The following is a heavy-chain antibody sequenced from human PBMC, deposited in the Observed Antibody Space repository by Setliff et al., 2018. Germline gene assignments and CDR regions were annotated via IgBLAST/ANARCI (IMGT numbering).Heavy chain of an antibody. J-gene: IGHJ4*02. Sequence: PGGSLRLSCAASGFTFDDYAMHWVRQAPGKGLEWVSGISWNGGSLGYADSVKGRFTISRDNAKNSLYLQMNSLRPEDTALYYCAKDQKLYYYHRAKNLWGQGTLVTVSS. CDR1: GFTFDDYA. CDR3: AKDQKLYYYHRAKNL. V-gene: IGHV3-9*01. D-gene: IGHD2-2*01. CDR2: ISWNGGSL.